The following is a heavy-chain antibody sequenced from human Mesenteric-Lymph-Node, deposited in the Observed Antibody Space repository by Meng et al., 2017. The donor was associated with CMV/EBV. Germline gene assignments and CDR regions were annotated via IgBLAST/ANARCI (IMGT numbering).Heavy chain of an antibody. CDR1: GFTFSSYG. CDR2: ITSTSIYM. V-gene: IGHV3-21*01. Sequence: GESLKISCAASGFTFSSYGMHWVRQAPGKGLEWVSSITSTSIYMYYADSVKGRFTISRDNAKNSVFLQMNGLRAEDTALYYCARDSEYSSSSKYFEYWGQGTLVTVSS. J-gene: IGHJ4*02. D-gene: IGHD6-6*01. CDR3: ARDSEYSSSSKYFEY.